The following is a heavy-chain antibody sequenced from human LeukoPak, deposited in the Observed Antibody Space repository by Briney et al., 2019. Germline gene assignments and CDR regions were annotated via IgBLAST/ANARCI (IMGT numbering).Heavy chain of an antibody. CDR1: GFTFSNYG. Sequence: GGSLRLSFAASGFTFSNYGMHWVRQAPGKGLEWVALISYDGSNKYFADSVKGRFTISRDNSKNTLYLQMHSLRAEDTAVYYCAKDNVAAAGRYCDYWGQGTLVTVSS. J-gene: IGHJ4*02. CDR2: ISYDGSNK. V-gene: IGHV3-30*18. D-gene: IGHD6-13*01. CDR3: AKDNVAAAGRYCDY.